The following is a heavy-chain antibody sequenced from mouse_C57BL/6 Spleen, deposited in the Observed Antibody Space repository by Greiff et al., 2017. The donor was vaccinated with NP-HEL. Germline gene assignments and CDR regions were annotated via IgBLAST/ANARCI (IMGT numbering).Heavy chain of an antibody. J-gene: IGHJ2*01. CDR3: ARGGCHYYGSRDD. D-gene: IGHD1-1*01. Sequence: QVQLQQPGAELVKPGASVKMSCKASGYTFTSYWITWVKQRPGQGLEWIGDLYPGSGSTNYYEKFKCKATLTVDTSSSTAYMQLSSLTSEYSAVYYCARGGCHYYGSRDDRGQGTTLTVTP. CDR1: GYTFTSYW. V-gene: IGHV1-55*01. CDR2: LYPGSGST.